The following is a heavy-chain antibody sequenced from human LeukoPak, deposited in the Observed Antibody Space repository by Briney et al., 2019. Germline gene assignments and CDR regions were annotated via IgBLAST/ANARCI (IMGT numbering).Heavy chain of an antibody. D-gene: IGHD6-19*01. CDR3: ARGSSDVYWYLDV. J-gene: IGHJ2*01. Sequence: ASVKVSCKASGGTFSSYAISWVRQAPGQGLELMGRIIPIFGTANYAQKFQGRVTITTDESTSTAYMELSSLRSEDTAMYYCARGSSDVYWYLDVWGRGTLVTVSS. CDR2: IIPIFGTA. CDR1: GGTFSSYA. V-gene: IGHV1-69*05.